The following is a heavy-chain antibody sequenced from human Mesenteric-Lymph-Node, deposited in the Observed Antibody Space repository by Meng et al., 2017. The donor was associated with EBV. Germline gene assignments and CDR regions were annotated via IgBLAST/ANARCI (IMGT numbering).Heavy chain of an antibody. D-gene: IGHD4-17*01. CDR1: GGSVNSGGYS. J-gene: IGHJ4*02. CDR3: AGGDYVNQFNY. Sequence: QLQLQESGSGLVKPYQTLSLTCTVSGGSVNSGGYSWSWIRQSPEKGLEWIGYVHHSGLTYYNPSLETRVIISLERSKNQFSLKLTSVTAADTAVYYCAGGDYVNQFNYWGQGTLVTVSS. V-gene: IGHV4-30-2*06. CDR2: VHHSGLT.